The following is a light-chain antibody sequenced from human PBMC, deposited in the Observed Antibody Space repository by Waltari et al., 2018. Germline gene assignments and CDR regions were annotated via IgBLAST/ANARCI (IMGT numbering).Light chain of an antibody. Sequence: EIVMTQSPAVLSVSPGDRVTLSCRASQSVSGKVGWYQQRPGQVPRLVIYDTSTVATGIPDRFTGIGSGTVFTLTIKSVQADDFAMYYCLQCDNKWTFGQGT. CDR3: LQCDNKWT. CDR1: QSVSGK. J-gene: IGKJ1*01. CDR2: DTS. V-gene: IGKV3-15*01.